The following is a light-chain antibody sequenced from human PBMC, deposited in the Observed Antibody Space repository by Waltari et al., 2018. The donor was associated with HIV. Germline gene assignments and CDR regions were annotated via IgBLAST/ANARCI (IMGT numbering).Light chain of an antibody. CDR1: SSDVGGYDY. J-gene: IGLJ1*01. CDR3: STHAGSKNYV. CDR2: EVS. Sequence: QSALTQPPSASGSPGQSVTISCSGTSSDVGGYDYASWYQQHPGKAPKLMIYEVSKRPSGVPDRCSGSKSGSTASLTVAGLQAEDEADYYCSTHAGSKNYVVGTGTKVTVL. V-gene: IGLV2-8*01.